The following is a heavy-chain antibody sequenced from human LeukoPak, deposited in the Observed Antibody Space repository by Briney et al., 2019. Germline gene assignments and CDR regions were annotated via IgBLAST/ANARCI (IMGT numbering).Heavy chain of an antibody. J-gene: IGHJ4*02. V-gene: IGHV3-30*02. D-gene: IGHD5-18*01. CDR2: IRYYGSNK. CDR3: AKERIVGGYRYGPFDH. Sequence: QPGGSLRLSCAASGFTFSSYGIHWVRQAPGKGLEWVAFIRYYGSNKYYTDSVKGRFTISRDNSKNTLYLQMNSLRAEDTALYYCAKERIVGGYRYGPFDHWGQGTLVTVSS. CDR1: GFTFSSYG.